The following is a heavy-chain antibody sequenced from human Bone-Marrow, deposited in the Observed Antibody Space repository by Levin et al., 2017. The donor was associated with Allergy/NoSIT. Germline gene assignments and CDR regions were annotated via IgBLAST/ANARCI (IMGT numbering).Heavy chain of an antibody. V-gene: IGHV3-11*05. J-gene: IGHJ6*02. CDR1: GFTISDYY. Sequence: GGSLRLSCAASGFTISDYYMSWIRQAPGKGLEWVSYIRSSSSYTNHADFVEGRFTISRDNAKNSLFLQMNSLRAEDTAVYYCARDSGQLGYYNYYGMDVWGQGTTVTVSS. D-gene: IGHD6-13*01. CDR3: ARDSGQLGYYNYYGMDV. CDR2: IRSSSSYT.